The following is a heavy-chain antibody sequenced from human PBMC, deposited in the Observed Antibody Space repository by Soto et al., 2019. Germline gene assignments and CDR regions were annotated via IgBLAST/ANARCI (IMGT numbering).Heavy chain of an antibody. V-gene: IGHV1-2*04. Sequence: ASVKVSCKASGYTFTGYYMHWVRQAPGQGLEWMGWINPNSGGTNYAQKFQGWVTMTRATSISTAYMELSRLRSDDTAVYYCARDRGIAAAGTLHDAFDIWGQGTMVTVSS. CDR3: ARDRGIAAAGTLHDAFDI. CDR2: INPNSGGT. CDR1: GYTFTGYY. J-gene: IGHJ3*02. D-gene: IGHD6-13*01.